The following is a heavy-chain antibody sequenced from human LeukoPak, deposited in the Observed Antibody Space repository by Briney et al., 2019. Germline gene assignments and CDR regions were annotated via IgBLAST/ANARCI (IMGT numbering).Heavy chain of an antibody. CDR3: ASGSYYYYYMDV. CDR2: IIPIFVTA. J-gene: IGHJ6*03. CDR1: GGTFSSDA. V-gene: IGHV1-69*05. D-gene: IGHD1-26*01. Sequence: SVKVSWKPSGGTFSSDAISWVRQAPGQGLEWMGGIIPIFVTANYAQKFQGRVTLTTDESTSTAYMELSSLRSEDTAVYYCASGSYYYYYMDVWGKGTTVTLP.